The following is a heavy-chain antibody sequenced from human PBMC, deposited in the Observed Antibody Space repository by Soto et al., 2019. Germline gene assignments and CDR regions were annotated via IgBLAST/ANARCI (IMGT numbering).Heavy chain of an antibody. CDR1: GFTFSSYA. V-gene: IGHV3-30-3*01. D-gene: IGHD4-17*01. J-gene: IGHJ4*02. Sequence: GGSLRLSCAASGFTFSSYAMHWVRQAPGKGLEWVAVISYDGSNKYCADSVKGRFTISRDNSKNTLYLQMNSLRVEDTAVYYCARALGDYGDCWGQGTLVTVSS. CDR3: ARALGDYGDC. CDR2: ISYDGSNK.